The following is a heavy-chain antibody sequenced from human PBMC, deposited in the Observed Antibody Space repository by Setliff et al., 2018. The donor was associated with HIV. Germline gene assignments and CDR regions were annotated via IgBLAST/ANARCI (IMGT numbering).Heavy chain of an antibody. Sequence: PSETLSLTCTLNGVPLSDYYWNWIRQSPGKGLEWIVEVNHNGNINYNPSLKSRVTVSVDTSKTQYSLKMISVTAADAAMYYCAISIVGVTSEMYWAQGTLVTVSS. V-gene: IGHV4-34*01. CDR2: VNHNGNI. J-gene: IGHJ4*02. CDR1: GVPLSDYY. CDR3: AISIVGVTSEMY. D-gene: IGHD2-21*02.